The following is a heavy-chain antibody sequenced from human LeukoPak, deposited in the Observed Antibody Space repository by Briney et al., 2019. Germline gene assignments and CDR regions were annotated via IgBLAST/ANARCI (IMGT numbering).Heavy chain of an antibody. CDR3: ARFSAAESPPDY. CDR1: GFTFSSYS. V-gene: IGHV3-21*01. D-gene: IGHD1-26*01. Sequence: GGSLRLSCVASGFTFSSYSTNWVRQAPRKGLEWVSSISSSSSYIYYADSVKGRFTISRDNAKKSLYLQMNSLRVEDTAVYYCARFSAAESPPDYWGQGTLVTVSS. J-gene: IGHJ4*02. CDR2: ISSSSSYI.